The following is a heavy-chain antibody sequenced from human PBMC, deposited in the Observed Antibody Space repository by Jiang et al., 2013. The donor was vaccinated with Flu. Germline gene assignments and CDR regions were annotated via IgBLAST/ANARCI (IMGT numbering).Heavy chain of an antibody. J-gene: IGHJ4*02. V-gene: IGHV1-18*01. Sequence: SYSISWVRQAPGQGLEWMGWISTYYGNTKYARKFQGRVTLTPDTSTSTVYMELRSLRSDDTAVYYCARDDGSIVGVFDYWGQGTLVTVSS. D-gene: IGHD6-6*01. CDR1: SYS. CDR3: ARDDGSIVGVFDY. CDR2: ISTYYGNT.